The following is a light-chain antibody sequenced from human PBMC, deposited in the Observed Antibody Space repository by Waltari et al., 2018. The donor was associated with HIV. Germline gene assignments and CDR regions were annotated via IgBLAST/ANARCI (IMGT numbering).Light chain of an antibody. Sequence: DIVMTQSPDFLTVSLGARATFYRTSSRTVFYNRNYLAWYQKEPGQAPKVLIYWASTRALGVPDRFSGSGSGTGFSLTISRVQADDVAIYYCQQYYTLRSSFGGGTKIEI. J-gene: IGKJ4*01. V-gene: IGKV4-1*01. CDR3: QQYYTLRSS. CDR2: WAS. CDR1: RTVFYNRNY.